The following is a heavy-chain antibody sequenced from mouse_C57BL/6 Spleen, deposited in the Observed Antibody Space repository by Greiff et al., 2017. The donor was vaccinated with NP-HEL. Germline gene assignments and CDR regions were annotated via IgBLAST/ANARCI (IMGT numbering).Heavy chain of an antibody. CDR1: GFTFSSYA. D-gene: IGHD2-1*01. CDR2: ISDGGSYT. Sequence: EVMLVESGGGLVKPGGSLKLSCAASGFTFSSYAMSWVRQTPEKRLEWVATISDGGSYTYYPDNVKGRFTISRDNAKNNLYLQMSHLKSEDTAMYYCARDTPYGNSFAYWGQGTLVTVSA. V-gene: IGHV5-4*01. J-gene: IGHJ3*01. CDR3: ARDTPYGNSFAY.